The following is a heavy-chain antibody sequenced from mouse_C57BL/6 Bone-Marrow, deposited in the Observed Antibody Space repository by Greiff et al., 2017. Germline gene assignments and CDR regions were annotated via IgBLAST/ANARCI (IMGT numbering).Heavy chain of an antibody. CDR1: GYTFTSSG. J-gene: IGHJ2*01. V-gene: IGHV1-81*01. D-gene: IGHD3-3*01. CDR2: IYPRSGNT. Sequence: QVQLQQSGAELARPGASVKLSCKASGYTFTSSGISWVKQRTGQGLEWIGEIYPRSGNTYYNEKFKGKATLTADKSSSTAYMELRSLTSEDSAVYSGARGHLYYLDYWGQGTTLTVSS. CDR3: ARGHLYYLDY.